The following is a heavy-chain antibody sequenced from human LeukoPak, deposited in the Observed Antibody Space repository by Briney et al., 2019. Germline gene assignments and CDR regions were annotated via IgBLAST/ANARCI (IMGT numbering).Heavy chain of an antibody. CDR2: ISSSGSTI. J-gene: IGHJ3*02. CDR1: GFTFSSYA. V-gene: IGHV3-48*03. Sequence: GGSLRLSCAASGFTFSSYAMSWVRQAPGKGLEWVSYISSSGSTIYYADSVKGRFTISRDNAKNSLYLQMNSLRAEDTAVYYCARVTTVTRGAFDIWGQGTMVTVSS. CDR3: ARVTTVTRGAFDI. D-gene: IGHD4-17*01.